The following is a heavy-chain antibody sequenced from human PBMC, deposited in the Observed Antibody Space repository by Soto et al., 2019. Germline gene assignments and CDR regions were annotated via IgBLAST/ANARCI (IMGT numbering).Heavy chain of an antibody. V-gene: IGHV1-69*02. CDR3: ARAYYYGSGLGY. J-gene: IGHJ4*02. CDR2: IIPILGIA. Sequence: QVQLVQSGAEVKKPGSSVKVSCKASGGTFSSYTISWVRQAPGQGLEWVGRIIPILGIANYAQKFQGRVTIPADKSTSPAYMELSSLRSEDTAVYYCARAYYYGSGLGYWGQGTLVTVSS. CDR1: GGTFSSYT. D-gene: IGHD3-10*01.